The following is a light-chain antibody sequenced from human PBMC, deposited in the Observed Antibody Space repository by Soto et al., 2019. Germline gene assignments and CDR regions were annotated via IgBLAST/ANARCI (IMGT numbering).Light chain of an antibody. CDR3: TSYADYTCEV. V-gene: IGLV2-8*01. CDR2: EVT. Sequence: QSVLTQPPSASGSLGQSLTISCTGTRNNVGGFSYVFWYQQHPGKAPKLLIYEVTKRPSGVPDRFSGSKSGNTASLTVSGLQAEDEADYYCTSYADYTCEVFGTGTKVTVL. CDR1: RNNVGGFSY. J-gene: IGLJ1*01.